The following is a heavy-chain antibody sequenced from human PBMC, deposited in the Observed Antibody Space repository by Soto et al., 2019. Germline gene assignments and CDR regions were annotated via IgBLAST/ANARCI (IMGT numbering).Heavy chain of an antibody. Sequence: PGGSLRLSCAASGFTFSSYAMSWVRQAPGKGLEWVSAISGGGGSTYYADSVKGRFTISRDNSKNTLYLQMNSLRAEDTAVYYCAKVHSRGGYSSGWDPGYMDVWGKGTTVTVSS. CDR3: AKVHSRGGYSSGWDPGYMDV. D-gene: IGHD6-19*01. J-gene: IGHJ6*03. V-gene: IGHV3-23*01. CDR2: ISGGGGST. CDR1: GFTFSSYA.